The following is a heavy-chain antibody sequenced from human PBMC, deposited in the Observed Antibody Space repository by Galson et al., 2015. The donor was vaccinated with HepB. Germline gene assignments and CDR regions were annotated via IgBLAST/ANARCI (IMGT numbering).Heavy chain of an antibody. V-gene: IGHV1-18*01. Sequence: SVKVSCKASGYTFISFGISWVRQAPGQGLEWMGWLSAYNGNRNYAQKFQGRVTMTTDTSTSTAYMELRRLRSDDTAVYYCAKSSYYDSSGYCTDWGQGTLVTVSS. CDR3: AKSSYYDSSGYCTD. D-gene: IGHD3-22*01. CDR2: LSAYNGNR. J-gene: IGHJ4*02. CDR1: GYTFISFG.